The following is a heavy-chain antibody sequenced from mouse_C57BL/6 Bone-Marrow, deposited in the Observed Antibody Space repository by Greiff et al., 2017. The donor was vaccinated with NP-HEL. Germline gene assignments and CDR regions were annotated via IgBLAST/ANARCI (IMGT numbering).Heavy chain of an antibody. J-gene: IGHJ4*01. CDR3: ARQSIAKGRAMDY. Sequence: EVMLVESGGGLVKPGGSLKLSCAASGFTFSSYTMSWVRQTPEKRLEWVATISGGGGNTYYPDSVKGRFTISRDNAKNTLYLQMSSLRSEDTALYYCARQSIAKGRAMDYWGQGTSVTVSS. CDR1: GFTFSSYT. V-gene: IGHV5-9*01. CDR2: ISGGGGNT.